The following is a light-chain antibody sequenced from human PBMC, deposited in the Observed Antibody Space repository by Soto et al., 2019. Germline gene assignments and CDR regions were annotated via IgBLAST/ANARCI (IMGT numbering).Light chain of an antibody. CDR2: GAS. J-gene: IGKJ1*01. V-gene: IGKV3-15*01. CDR3: QQYNNFWT. Sequence: EIVMTQSPVILSVSPGETATLSCSASQSVSSNLAWYQQKPGQAPRLLIYGASTRATDIPARFSGSGSGTEFTLTISSLQSEDFAVYYCQQYNNFWTFGQGTKVEIK. CDR1: QSVSSN.